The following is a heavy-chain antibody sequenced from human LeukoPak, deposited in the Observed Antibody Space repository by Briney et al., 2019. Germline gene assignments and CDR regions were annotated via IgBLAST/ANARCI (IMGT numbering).Heavy chain of an antibody. CDR2: IYTSGST. D-gene: IGHD6-19*01. J-gene: IGHJ4*02. CDR3: ARAETNPRDTSGWHGNYFDY. Sequence: PSETLSLTCTVSGGSISSYYWSWIRQPAGKGLEWIGRIYTSGSTNYNPSLKSRVTMSLDTSKNQFSLKLSSVTAADTAVYYCARAETNPRDTSGWHGNYFDYWGQGTLVTVSS. V-gene: IGHV4-4*07. CDR1: GGSISSYY.